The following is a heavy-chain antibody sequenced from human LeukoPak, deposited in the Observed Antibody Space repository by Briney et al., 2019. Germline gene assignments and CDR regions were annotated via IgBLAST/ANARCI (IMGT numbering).Heavy chain of an antibody. Sequence: SETLSLTCTVSGGSVSSGSYYWSWIRQLPGKGLEWIGYIYYSGSTNYNPSLKSRVTISVDTSKNQFSLKLSSVTAADTAVYYCARDGVGGSFDYWGQGTLVTVSS. CDR1: GGSVSSGSYY. CDR2: IYYSGST. V-gene: IGHV4-61*01. J-gene: IGHJ4*02. CDR3: ARDGVGGSFDY. D-gene: IGHD6-19*01.